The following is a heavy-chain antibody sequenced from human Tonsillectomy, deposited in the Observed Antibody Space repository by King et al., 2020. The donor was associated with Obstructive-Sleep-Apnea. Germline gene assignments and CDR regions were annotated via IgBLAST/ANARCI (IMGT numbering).Heavy chain of an antibody. J-gene: IGHJ5*02. Sequence: VQLVESGGGLVKPGGSLRLSCAASGFTFSDYYMTWIRQAPGKGLEWVTFISNSGGSRNYADSVKGRFTVSRDNAMNLVVLQMDSLRAEDTAMYYCARERSVAGSLFGFDPWGQGTLVTVSS. CDR3: ARERSVAGSLFGFDP. V-gene: IGHV3-11*06. CDR2: ISNSGGSR. D-gene: IGHD6-19*01. CDR1: GFTFSDYY.